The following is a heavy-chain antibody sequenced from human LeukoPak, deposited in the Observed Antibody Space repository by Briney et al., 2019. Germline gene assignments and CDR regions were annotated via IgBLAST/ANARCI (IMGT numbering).Heavy chain of an antibody. CDR2: ISSGATTI. V-gene: IGHV3-48*03. D-gene: IGHD6-19*01. CDR3: ALLAVASDFDY. Sequence: PGGSLRLSCAASGFMFRSFEMYWVRQAPGKGLEWIAYISSGATTIYYADSVKGRFTISRDDAKNSLFLQMKSLRAEDTAVYYCALLAVASDFDYWGQGALVTVSS. CDR1: GFMFRSFE. J-gene: IGHJ4*02.